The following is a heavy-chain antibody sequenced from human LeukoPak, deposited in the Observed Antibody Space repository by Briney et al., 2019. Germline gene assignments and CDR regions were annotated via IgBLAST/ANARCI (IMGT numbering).Heavy chain of an antibody. Sequence: SQTLSLTCTVSGGSISSGGYYWSWIRQHPGKGLEWIGYIYYSGSTYYNPSLKSRVTISVDTSKNQFSLKLSSVTAADTAVYYCARGNGDYGKWVVYWGQGALVSVSS. J-gene: IGHJ4*02. V-gene: IGHV4-31*03. CDR3: ARGNGDYGKWVVY. CDR1: GGSISSGGYY. D-gene: IGHD4-17*01. CDR2: IYYSGST.